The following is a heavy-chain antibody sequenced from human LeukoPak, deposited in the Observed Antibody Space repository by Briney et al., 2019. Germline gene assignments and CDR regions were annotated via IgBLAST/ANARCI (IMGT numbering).Heavy chain of an antibody. V-gene: IGHV4-4*07. CDR2: IYTSGST. CDR3: ARGTYSSGYYSFDY. Sequence: SETLSLTCTVSGGSISGYYWSWIRQPAGKGLEWIGRIYTSGSTNYNPSLESRVTMSVDTSKNQFSLKLTSVTAADTAVYYCARGTYSSGYYSFDYWGQGTLVTVSS. CDR1: GGSISGYY. D-gene: IGHD6-19*01. J-gene: IGHJ4*02.